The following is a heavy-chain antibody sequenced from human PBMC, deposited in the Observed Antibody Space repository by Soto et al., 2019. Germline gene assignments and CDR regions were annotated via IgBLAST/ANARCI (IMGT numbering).Heavy chain of an antibody. V-gene: IGHV1-18*01. CDR1: GYTFTNYG. J-gene: IGHJ6*02. CDR3: AREGQAPYYYYGMDV. CDR2: ISGYNGNT. Sequence: QVQVVQSGXXXKXPGASVKVSCKASGYTFTNYGFSWVRQAPGQGLEWMGWISGYNGNTKYAEKFQGRVTMTTDTSTSTAHMELRSLRSDDTAVYYCAREGQAPYYYYGMDVWGQGTAVTVSS.